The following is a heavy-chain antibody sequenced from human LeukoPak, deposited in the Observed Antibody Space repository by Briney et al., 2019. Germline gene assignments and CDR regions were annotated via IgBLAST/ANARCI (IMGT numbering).Heavy chain of an antibody. CDR1: GDTFSNYA. CDR2: IIPIFGAA. V-gene: IGHV1-69*13. J-gene: IGHJ4*02. CDR3: AREGAGNYFDY. D-gene: IGHD1-26*01. Sequence: SVTVSCTASGDTFSNYAINWVRQAPGQGLEWMGGIIPIFGAANYAQKFQGRVTITADESATTVYMDLGSLRSEDTAVYYCAREGAGNYFDYWGQGTLVTVSS.